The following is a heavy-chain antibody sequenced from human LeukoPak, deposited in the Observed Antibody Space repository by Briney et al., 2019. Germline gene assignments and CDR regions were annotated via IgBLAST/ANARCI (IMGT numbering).Heavy chain of an antibody. D-gene: IGHD3-10*01. J-gene: IGHJ6*03. Sequence: PSETLSLTCTVSGGSISSYYWSWIRQPAGKGLEWIGRIYTSGSTNYNPSLKSRVTISVDKSKNQFSLKLSSVTAADTAVYYCARDKPYLWFGDMGYYYYVDVWGKGTTVTVSS. CDR2: IYTSGST. CDR1: GGSISSYY. V-gene: IGHV4-4*07. CDR3: ARDKPYLWFGDMGYYYYVDV.